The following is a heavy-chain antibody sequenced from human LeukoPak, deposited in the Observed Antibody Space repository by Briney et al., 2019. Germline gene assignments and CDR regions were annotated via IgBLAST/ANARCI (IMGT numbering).Heavy chain of an antibody. CDR3: ARDPTAPGDLEAFDI. CDR1: GFTFSSYS. J-gene: IGHJ3*02. CDR2: ISSSSSYI. D-gene: IGHD4-17*01. V-gene: IGHV3-21*01. Sequence: GGSLRLSCAASGFTFSSYSMNWVRQAPGKWLECVSSISSSSSYIYYADSVKGRFTISRDNAKNSLYLQMNSLRAEDTAVYYCARDPTAPGDLEAFDIWGHGTMVTVSS.